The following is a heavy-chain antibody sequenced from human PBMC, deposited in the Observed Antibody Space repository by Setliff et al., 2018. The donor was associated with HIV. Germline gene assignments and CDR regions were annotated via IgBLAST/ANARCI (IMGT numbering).Heavy chain of an antibody. V-gene: IGHV4-34*01. CDR2: INHSGST. J-gene: IGHJ4*02. CDR3: AKGAGFYGDYTFDY. Sequence: PSETLSLTCAVYGGSFSNYYWSWIRQPPGKGLEWIGEINHSGSTNYNPSLKSRVSISVDTSKKQFSLKLSSVSAADTAVYYCAKGAGFYGDYTFDYWGQGNLVTVSS. CDR1: GGSFSNYY. D-gene: IGHD4-17*01.